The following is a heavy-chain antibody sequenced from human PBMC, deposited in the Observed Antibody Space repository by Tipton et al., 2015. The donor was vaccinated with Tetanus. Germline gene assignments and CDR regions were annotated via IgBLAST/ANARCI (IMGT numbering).Heavy chain of an antibody. CDR2: ISEIGGIT. CDR3: GRPYTTSLYVSDE. Sequence: GSLRLSCAASGFTFSSYAMSWVRQAPGKGLEWVSGISEIGGITYYADSVKGRFTVSRDNSKNTLYLQMNSLRVEDTAVYYCGRPYTTSLYVSDEWGQGTLVTVSS. V-gene: IGHV3-23*01. CDR1: GFTFSSYA. D-gene: IGHD3-16*02. J-gene: IGHJ4*02.